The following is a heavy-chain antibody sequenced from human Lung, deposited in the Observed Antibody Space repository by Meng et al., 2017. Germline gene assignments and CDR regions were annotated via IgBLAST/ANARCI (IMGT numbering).Heavy chain of an antibody. Sequence: VQLVQSGADVKKPGASVNVSFKASGYTFIRYGISWVRQAPGQGLEWMGWISTYNGNTNYAQKFQGRVTMTTDTSTSTAYMELRSLRSDDTAVYYCAVMGLYGDYDNWYFDLWGRGTLVTVSS. D-gene: IGHD4-17*01. J-gene: IGHJ2*01. CDR1: GYTFIRYG. CDR2: ISTYNGNT. V-gene: IGHV1-18*01. CDR3: AVMGLYGDYDNWYFDL.